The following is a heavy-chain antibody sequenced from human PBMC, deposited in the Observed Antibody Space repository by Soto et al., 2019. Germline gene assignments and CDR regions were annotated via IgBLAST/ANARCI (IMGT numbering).Heavy chain of an antibody. CDR1: GYSFTSYW. CDR3: ATSLRHYGDYREILWYYYYGMDV. CDR2: VYPGDSDT. Sequence: GESLKISCKGSGYSFTSYWIGWVRQMPGKGLEWMGIVYPGDSDTRYSPSFQGQVTISADKSISAAYLQWSSLKASDTAMYYCATSLRHYGDYREILWYYYYGMDVWGQGTTVTVSS. V-gene: IGHV5-51*01. J-gene: IGHJ6*02. D-gene: IGHD4-17*01.